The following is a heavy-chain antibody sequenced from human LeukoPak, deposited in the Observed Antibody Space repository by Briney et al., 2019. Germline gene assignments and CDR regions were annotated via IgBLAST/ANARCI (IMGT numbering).Heavy chain of an antibody. CDR1: GFTFSSYA. CDR3: ANDYYDSSGYYSYFDY. CDR2: LSGSGGTT. Sequence: GGSLRLSCAASGFTFSSYAMSWVRQAPGKGLEWVSALSGSGGTTYYADSVKGRFTISRDNSKNTLYLQMNSLRAEDTAVYYCANDYYDSSGYYSYFDYWGQGTLVTVSS. D-gene: IGHD3-22*01. J-gene: IGHJ4*02. V-gene: IGHV3-23*01.